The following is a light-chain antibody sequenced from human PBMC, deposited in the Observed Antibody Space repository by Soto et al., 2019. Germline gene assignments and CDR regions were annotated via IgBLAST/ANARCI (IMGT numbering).Light chain of an antibody. CDR3: QQHANRPPWT. CDR2: DAS. CDR1: QRVGSN. V-gene: IGKV3-15*01. J-gene: IGKJ1*01. Sequence: ERAMPQLPATLSVSPGESASLSCRASQRVGSNLAWYQPKPGQAPRLLIFDASTRAIDIPVRFSGSGSGTEFILTISSLQSEDFGVYYCQQHANRPPWTFGQGTKVDIK.